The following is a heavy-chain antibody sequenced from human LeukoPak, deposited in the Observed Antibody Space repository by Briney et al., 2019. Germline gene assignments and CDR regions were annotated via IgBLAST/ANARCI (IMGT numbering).Heavy chain of an antibody. Sequence: SETLSLTCTVSGYSISSGYYWGWIRQPPGKGLEWIGSIYHSGSTYYNPSLKSRVTISVDTSKNQLSLKLSSVTAADTAVYYCARASVRFGGVIVTFDYWGQGTLVTVSS. D-gene: IGHD3-16*02. CDR2: IYHSGST. V-gene: IGHV4-38-2*02. J-gene: IGHJ4*02. CDR1: GYSISSGYY. CDR3: ARASVRFGGVIVTFDY.